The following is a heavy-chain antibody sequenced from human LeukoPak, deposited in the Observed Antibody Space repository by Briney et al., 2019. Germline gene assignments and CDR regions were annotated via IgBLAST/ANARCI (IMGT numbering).Heavy chain of an antibody. D-gene: IGHD1-1*01. V-gene: IGHV3-7*04. CDR3: ARVNWIGVLFDC. CDR1: GFSFGGHW. CDR2: INQNGSLT. Sequence: GGSLRLSCVASGFSFGGHWTIWARQAPGKGLEWVATINQNGSLTYYVDSVEGRFTISRDNAMKSLFLQMNSLRGEDVGVYYCARVNWIGVLFDCWGQGTPVTVSS. J-gene: IGHJ5*01.